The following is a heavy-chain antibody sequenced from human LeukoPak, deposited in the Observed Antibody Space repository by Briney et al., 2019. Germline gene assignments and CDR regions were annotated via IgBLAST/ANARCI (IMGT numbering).Heavy chain of an antibody. CDR3: AKDVYVWGSYRPDY. Sequence: GGSLRLSCAASGFTFSSYAMSWVRRAPGKGLEWVSAISGSGGSTYYADSVKGRFTISRDNSKNTLYLQMNSLRAEDTAVYYCAKDVYVWGSYRPDYWGQGTLVTVSS. CDR1: GFTFSSYA. V-gene: IGHV3-23*01. CDR2: ISGSGGST. D-gene: IGHD3-16*02. J-gene: IGHJ4*02.